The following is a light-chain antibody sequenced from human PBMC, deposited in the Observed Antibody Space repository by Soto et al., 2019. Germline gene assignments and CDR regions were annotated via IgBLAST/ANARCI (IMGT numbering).Light chain of an antibody. V-gene: IGLV2-8*01. CDR1: SSDVGFYNF. Sequence: QSVLTQPPSASGSPGQSVAISCTGTSSDVGFYNFVSWFQQHPGKAPRLLIYDVYKRPSGVPDRFSASKSGNTASLTVSGLQAEDDADYFCCSYAGSYTRVFGTGTKLTVL. CDR3: CSYAGSYTRV. J-gene: IGLJ1*01. CDR2: DVY.